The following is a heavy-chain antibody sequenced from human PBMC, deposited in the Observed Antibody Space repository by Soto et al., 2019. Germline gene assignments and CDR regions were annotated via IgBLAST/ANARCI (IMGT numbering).Heavy chain of an antibody. Sequence: ETLSLTCAVYGGSFSGYYWSWVRQPPGKGLEWIGEIYHSGSTNYNPSLKSRVTISVDKSKNQFSLKLSSVTAADTAVYYCARVAVAGTRVDYWGQGTLVTVSS. CDR2: IYHSGST. D-gene: IGHD6-19*01. CDR1: GGSFSGYY. V-gene: IGHV4-34*01. J-gene: IGHJ4*02. CDR3: ARVAVAGTRVDY.